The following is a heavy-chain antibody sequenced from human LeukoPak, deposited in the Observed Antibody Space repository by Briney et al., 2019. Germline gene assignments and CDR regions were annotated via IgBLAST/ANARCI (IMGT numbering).Heavy chain of an antibody. CDR1: GFTFSSYS. J-gene: IGHJ4*02. CDR2: IRYDGSKK. V-gene: IGHV3-30*02. Sequence: GGSLRLSCAASGFTFSSYSMHWVRQAPGKGLEWVAFIRYDGSKKYYADSVKGRFTISRDNSKNTLYLQMNSLRAEDTAVYYCAKDEAPGMGKLDYWGQGTLVTVSS. CDR3: AKDEAPGMGKLDY. D-gene: IGHD3-10*01.